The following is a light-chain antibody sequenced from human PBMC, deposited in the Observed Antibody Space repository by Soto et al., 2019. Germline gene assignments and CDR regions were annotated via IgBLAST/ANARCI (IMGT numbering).Light chain of an antibody. CDR1: QSLTNSF. CDR3: QQYGTSEII. V-gene: IGKV3-20*01. J-gene: IGKJ5*01. Sequence: VLTQSPGNLSLSPGDRATLSWMASQSLTNSFMAWYQQKTGQAPRLFIYDTSSRASGIPDRFSGSGSGTDVTLTISRLETGDFAVFYCQQYGTSEIIFGQGTRLEIK. CDR2: DTS.